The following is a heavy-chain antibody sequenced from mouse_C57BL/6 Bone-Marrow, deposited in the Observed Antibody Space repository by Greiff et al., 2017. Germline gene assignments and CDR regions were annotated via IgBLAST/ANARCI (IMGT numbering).Heavy chain of an antibody. CDR1: GYTFTSYW. CDR2: IHPNSGST. V-gene: IGHV1-64*01. Sequence: VKLQQSGAELVKPGASVKLSCKASGYTFTSYWMHWVKQRPGQGLEWIGMIHPNSGSTNYNEKFKSKATLTVDKSSSTAYMQLSSLTSEDSAVYYCARYSYFDYWGQGTTLTVSS. J-gene: IGHJ2*01. CDR3: ARYSYFDY. D-gene: IGHD1-1*01.